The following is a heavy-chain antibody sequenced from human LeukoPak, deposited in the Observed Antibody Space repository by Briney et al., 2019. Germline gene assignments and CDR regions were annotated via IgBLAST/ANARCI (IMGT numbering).Heavy chain of an antibody. CDR1: GGTFSIYA. D-gene: IGHD5-24*01. V-gene: IGHV1-69*05. J-gene: IGHJ6*03. CDR2: IIPIFGTA. CDR3: ASRDGYNDYYYYYMDV. Sequence: SVKVSFKASGGTFSIYAISWVRQAPGQGREWMGGIIPIFGTANYAQKFQGRVTITTDESTSTAYMELSSLRSEDTAVYYCASRDGYNDYYYYYMDVWGKGTTVTVSS.